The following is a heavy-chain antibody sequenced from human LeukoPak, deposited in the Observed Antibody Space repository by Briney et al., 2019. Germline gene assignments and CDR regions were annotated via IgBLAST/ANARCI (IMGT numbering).Heavy chain of an antibody. CDR1: GGSISRGGYS. CDR2: IYYSGST. J-gene: IGHJ5*02. D-gene: IGHD6-13*01. V-gene: IGHV4-30-4*07. CDR3: ARGQEGSSWVNWFDP. Sequence: SSETLSLTCAVSGGSISRGGYSWSWIRQPPGKGLEWIGYIYYSGSTYYNPSLKSRVTISVDTSKNQFSLKLSSVTAADTAVYYCARGQEGSSWVNWFDPWGQGTLVTVSS.